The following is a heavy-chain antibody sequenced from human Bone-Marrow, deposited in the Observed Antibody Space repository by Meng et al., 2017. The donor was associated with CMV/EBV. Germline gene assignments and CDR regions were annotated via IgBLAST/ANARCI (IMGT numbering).Heavy chain of an antibody. CDR3: ARERVIVVVPAATYYYYYGMDV. D-gene: IGHD2-2*01. Sequence: GGSLRLSCVASGFNSNGYWMSWVRQVPGKALEWVANIKQDGGEKYYVPSMKGRFIVSRDNAKSSLYLQMNDLRVEDTAVYYCARERVIVVVPAATYYYYYGMDVWGQGTTVTVSS. CDR1: GFNSNGYW. J-gene: IGHJ6*02. CDR2: IKQDGGEK. V-gene: IGHV3-7*01.